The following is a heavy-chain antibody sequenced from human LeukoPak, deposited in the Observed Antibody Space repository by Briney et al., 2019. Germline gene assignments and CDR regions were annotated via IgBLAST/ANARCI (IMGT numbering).Heavy chain of an antibody. Sequence: PGGSLRLSCAASGFTFSNYDMHWVRQAPGKGLEWVAFMWSDGSNRYYADSVKGRFTISRDNSKNTLYLQMNSLRAEDTAVYYCARDLVWFGELSYYWGQGTLVTVSS. CDR1: GFTFSNYD. V-gene: IGHV3-33*01. J-gene: IGHJ4*02. D-gene: IGHD3-10*01. CDR2: MWSDGSNR. CDR3: ARDLVWFGELSYY.